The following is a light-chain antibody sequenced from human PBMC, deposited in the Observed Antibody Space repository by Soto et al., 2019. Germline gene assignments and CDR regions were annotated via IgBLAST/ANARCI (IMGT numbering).Light chain of an antibody. CDR2: DVS. CDR3: CSYAGSYTYV. Sequence: LTQPRSVSGSPGQSVTISCTGTSSDVGGYNYVSWYQQHPGKAPKLMIYDVSKRPSGVPDRFSGPKSGNTASLTISGLQAEDEADYYCCSYAGSYTYVFGTGTKVTVL. V-gene: IGLV2-11*01. J-gene: IGLJ1*01. CDR1: SSDVGGYNY.